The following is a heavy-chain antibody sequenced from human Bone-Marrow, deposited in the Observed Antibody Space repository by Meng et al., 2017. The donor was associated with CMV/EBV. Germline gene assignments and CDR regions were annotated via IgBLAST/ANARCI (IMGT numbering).Heavy chain of an antibody. J-gene: IGHJ5*01. CDR1: TGYH. CDR2: ISAGGTT. D-gene: IGHD1-7*01. CDR3: ARGVRRLNLLRGTLSAWFDS. Sequence: TGYHGRRTSQTPGKGLEWIGEISAGGTTKSNPSLKRQVTISVDTSKNQFSLNLSSMRAADTGVYYCARGVRRLNLLRGTLSAWFDSWGQGTLVTVSS. V-gene: IGHV4-34*01.